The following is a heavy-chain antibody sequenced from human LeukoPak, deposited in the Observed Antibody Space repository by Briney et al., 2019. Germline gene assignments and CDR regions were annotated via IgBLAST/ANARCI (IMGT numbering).Heavy chain of an antibody. J-gene: IGHJ4*02. CDR1: GFTFNTYA. Sequence: GGSLRLSCAASGFTFNTYAMHWVRQAPGKGLEYVSAISSSGGSTYYANSVKGRFTISRDNSKNTLDLQMGSLRAEDMAVYYCARDIYSGSVLGLHDYWGQGTLVTVSS. CDR2: ISSSGGST. V-gene: IGHV3-64*01. CDR3: ARDIYSGSVLGLHDY. D-gene: IGHD1-26*01.